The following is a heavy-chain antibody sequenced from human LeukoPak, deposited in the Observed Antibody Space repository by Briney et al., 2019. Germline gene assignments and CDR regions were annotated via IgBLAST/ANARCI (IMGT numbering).Heavy chain of an antibody. CDR1: GDSINSDY. V-gene: IGHV4-59*01. CDR2: IYYSGST. J-gene: IGHJ4*02. Sequence: SETLSLTCTVSGDSINSDYWSWLRQPPGKGLEWIGYIYYSGSTNYNPSLKSRVAISVDTSKKEFSLKLSSVTAADTAVYYCARGAGWYNYWGQGILVTVSS. D-gene: IGHD6-19*01. CDR3: ARGAGWYNY.